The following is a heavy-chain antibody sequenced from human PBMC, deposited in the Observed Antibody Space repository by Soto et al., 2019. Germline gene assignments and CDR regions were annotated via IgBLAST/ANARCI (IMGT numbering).Heavy chain of an antibody. Sequence: LTCVASVFTVSSNYMYWVRQAPGKGLEWVSVIYSGGSTFYADSVKGRFTLSRDNSKNTLYLQMNRLRAEDTAVYYCATSPAYSSSWFPFQHWGQGTLVTVSS. CDR2: IYSGGST. V-gene: IGHV3-53*01. CDR1: VFTVSSNY. D-gene: IGHD6-13*01. CDR3: ATSPAYSSSWFPFQH. J-gene: IGHJ1*01.